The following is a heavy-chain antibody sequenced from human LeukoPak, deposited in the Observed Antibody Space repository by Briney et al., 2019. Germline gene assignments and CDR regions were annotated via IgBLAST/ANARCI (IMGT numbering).Heavy chain of an antibody. CDR3: AIASITMPLDY. V-gene: IGHV3-23*01. Sequence: GGSLRLSCAASGFTFDDYGMSWVRQAPGKGLEWVSAISGSGGSTYYADSVKGRFTISRDNSKNTLYLQMNSLRAEDTAVYYCAIASITMPLDYWGQGTLVTVSS. CDR2: ISGSGGST. D-gene: IGHD3-10*01. CDR1: GFTFDDYG. J-gene: IGHJ4*02.